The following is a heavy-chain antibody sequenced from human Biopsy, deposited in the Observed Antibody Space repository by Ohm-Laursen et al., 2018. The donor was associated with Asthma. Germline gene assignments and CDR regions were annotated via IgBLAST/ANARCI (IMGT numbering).Heavy chain of an antibody. V-gene: IGHV1-18*04. D-gene: IGHD2-15*01. Sequence: EASVKVSCKASGYTFSNYAISWVRQAPGQGLEWMGWISGYNGDTKFAQNVKGRLSLTTDTSTSTAYMELRSLTSDGTAVYYCVRDKVVVVPGSKGPTDWFDPWGQGTLVTVSS. CDR3: VRDKVVVVPGSKGPTDWFDP. CDR2: ISGYNGDT. CDR1: GYTFSNYA. J-gene: IGHJ5*02.